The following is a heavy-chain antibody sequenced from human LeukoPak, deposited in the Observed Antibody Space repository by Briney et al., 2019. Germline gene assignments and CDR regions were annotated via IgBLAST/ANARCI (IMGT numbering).Heavy chain of an antibody. CDR3: ARDRISYPGIAVAGDMDV. Sequence: GGSLRLSCAASGFTFSSYAMSWVRQAPGKGLEWVSAISGSGGSTYYADSVKGRFTISRDNSKNTLYLQMNSLRAEDTAVYYCARDRISYPGIAVAGDMDVWGKGTTVTVSS. J-gene: IGHJ6*03. D-gene: IGHD6-19*01. V-gene: IGHV3-23*01. CDR1: GFTFSSYA. CDR2: ISGSGGST.